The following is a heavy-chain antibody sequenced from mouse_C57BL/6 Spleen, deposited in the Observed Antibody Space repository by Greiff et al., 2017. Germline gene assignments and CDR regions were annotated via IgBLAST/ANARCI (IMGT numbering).Heavy chain of an antibody. J-gene: IGHJ1*03. D-gene: IGHD2-1*01. CDR3: ARGGYYGNYVRSWYFDV. V-gene: IGHV1-53*01. Sequence: QVHVKQPGTELVKPGASVKLSCKASGYTFTSYWMHWVKQRPGQGLEWIGNINPSNGGTNYNEKFKSKATLTVDKSSSTAYMQLSSLTSEDSAVYYCARGGYYGNYVRSWYFDVWGTGTTVTVSS. CDR1: GYTFTSYW. CDR2: INPSNGGT.